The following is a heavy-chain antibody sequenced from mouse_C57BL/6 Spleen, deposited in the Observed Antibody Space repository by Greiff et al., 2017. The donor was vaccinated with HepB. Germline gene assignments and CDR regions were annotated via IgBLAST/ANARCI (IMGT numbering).Heavy chain of an antibody. CDR1: GYAFSSSW. J-gene: IGHJ1*03. D-gene: IGHD2-1*01. CDR2: IYPGDGDT. Sequence: QVQLQQSGPELVKPGASVKISCKASGYAFSSSWMNWVKQRPGKGLEWIGRIYPGDGDTNYNGKFKGKATLTADKSSSTAYMQLSSLTSEDSAVYFCARRGIYYGNLYWPFDVWGTGTTVTVSS. CDR3: ARRGIYYGNLYWPFDV. V-gene: IGHV1-82*01.